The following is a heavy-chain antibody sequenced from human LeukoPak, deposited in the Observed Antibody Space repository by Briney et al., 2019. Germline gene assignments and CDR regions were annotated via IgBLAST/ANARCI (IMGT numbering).Heavy chain of an antibody. CDR1: GDSISSRSYY. Sequence: PSETLSLTCTVSGDSISSRSYYWGWIRQPPRKWLEWIGSIYYSAIPYYTPSLKSRVTISVDTSKNEFSLKLSSVTAADTAVYYCARVGVVFDYWGQGTLVTVSS. D-gene: IGHD3-16*01. V-gene: IGHV4-39*01. CDR3: ARVGVVFDY. J-gene: IGHJ4*02. CDR2: IYYSAIP.